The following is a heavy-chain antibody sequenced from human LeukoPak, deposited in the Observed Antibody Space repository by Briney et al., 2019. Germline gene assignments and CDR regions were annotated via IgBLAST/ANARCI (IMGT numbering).Heavy chain of an antibody. CDR1: GGTFSSYA. Sequence: GSSVKVSYKASGGTFSSYAISWVRQAPGQGLEWMGGIIPIFGTANYAQKFQGRVTITADESTSTAYMELSSLRSEDTAVYYCARARFLEWLPMEAFDIWGQGTMVTVSS. CDR3: ARARFLEWLPMEAFDI. V-gene: IGHV1-69*01. J-gene: IGHJ3*02. CDR2: IIPIFGTA. D-gene: IGHD3-3*01.